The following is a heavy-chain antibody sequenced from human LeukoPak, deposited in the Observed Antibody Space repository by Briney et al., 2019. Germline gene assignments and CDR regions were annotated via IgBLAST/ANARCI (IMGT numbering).Heavy chain of an antibody. CDR2: IRYDGSNK. V-gene: IGHV3-30*02. CDR3: AKDHITGTPGD. D-gene: IGHD1-7*01. Sequence: GGSLRLSCTASGFTFSSYGMHWVRQAPGKGLEWVAFIRYDGSNKYYADSVKGRFTISRDNSKNTLYLQMNSLRAEDTAVYYCAKDHITGTPGDWGQGTLVTVSS. J-gene: IGHJ4*02. CDR1: GFTFSSYG.